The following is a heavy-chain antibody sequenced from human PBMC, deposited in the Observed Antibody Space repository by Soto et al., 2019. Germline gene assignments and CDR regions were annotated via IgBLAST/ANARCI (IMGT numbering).Heavy chain of an antibody. CDR2: IIPIFGTA. J-gene: IGHJ4*02. CDR3: TRLPVADLCRDY. CDR1: GGTFSSYA. D-gene: IGHD6-19*01. V-gene: IGHV1-69*12. Sequence: QVQLVQSGAEVKKPGSSVKVSCKASGGTFSSYAISWVRQAPGQGLEWMGGIIPIFGTANYVQKFQGRVTITADESTSTAYMELSRLRSEDTGVYYCTRLPVADLCRDYWGQGTLVIVSS.